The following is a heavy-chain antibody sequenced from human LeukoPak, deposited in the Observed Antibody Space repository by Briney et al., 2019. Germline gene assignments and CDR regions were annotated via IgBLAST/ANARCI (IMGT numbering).Heavy chain of an antibody. Sequence: NPGGSLRLSCAASGFTFSSYGMNWVRQAPGKGLEWVSSISSGSGYIYYADSVKGRFTISRDNAKNSLSLQMNSLRAEDTAVYYCARDSSSRGPYYFDYWGQGTLVTVSS. CDR1: GFTFSSYG. D-gene: IGHD3-10*01. CDR3: ARDSSSRGPYYFDY. J-gene: IGHJ4*02. V-gene: IGHV3-21*01. CDR2: ISSGSGYI.